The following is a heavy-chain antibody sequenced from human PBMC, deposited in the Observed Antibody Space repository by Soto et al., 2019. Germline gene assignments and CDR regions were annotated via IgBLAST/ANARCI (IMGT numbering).Heavy chain of an antibody. Sequence: LRLSCAASGFTFSNYGMHWVRQAPGKGLEWVAVISYDGSNKYYADSVKGRFTISRDNSKNTLYLQMNSLRAEDTAVYYCAKDLGSGSYLFDAFDIWGQGTMVTVSS. CDR2: ISYDGSNK. V-gene: IGHV3-30*18. CDR3: AKDLGSGSYLFDAFDI. J-gene: IGHJ3*02. CDR1: GFTFSNYG. D-gene: IGHD1-26*01.